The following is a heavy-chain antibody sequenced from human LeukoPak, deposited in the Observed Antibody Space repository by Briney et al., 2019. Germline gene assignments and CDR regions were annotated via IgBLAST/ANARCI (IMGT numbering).Heavy chain of an antibody. J-gene: IGHJ3*02. CDR3: ASQSTPVLPFDI. CDR2: ISSSGRTI. CDR1: GFTFSSYE. V-gene: IGHV3-48*03. Sequence: GGSLRLSCAASGFTFSSYEMNWVRQAPGKGLEWVSYISSSGRTIYYADSVKGRFTISRDNAKNSLYLQMSSLTAEDTAVYYCASQSTPVLPFDIWGQGTMVTVSS.